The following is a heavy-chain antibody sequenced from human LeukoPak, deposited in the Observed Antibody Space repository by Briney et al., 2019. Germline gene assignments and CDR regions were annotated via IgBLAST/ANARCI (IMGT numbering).Heavy chain of an antibody. Sequence: GGSLRLSCAASGFTFTNYELHWVRQPARRGLEWVSGIGTAGDTYYPASVKGRFTISRENGKSSLYLQMNSLSAGDTAVYYCASSPAYSSSWYAIDNWGQGTLVTVSS. J-gene: IGHJ4*02. D-gene: IGHD6-13*01. CDR2: IGTAGDT. CDR1: GFTFTNYE. CDR3: ASSPAYSSSWYAIDN. V-gene: IGHV3-13*01.